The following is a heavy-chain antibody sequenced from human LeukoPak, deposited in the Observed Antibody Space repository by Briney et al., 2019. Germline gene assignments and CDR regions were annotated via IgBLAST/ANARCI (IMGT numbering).Heavy chain of an antibody. Sequence: ASVKVSCKASGYTFTGYYMHWVRQAPGQGLEWMGWINPNSGGTNYAQKFQGRVTMTRDTSISTAYMELSRLGSDDTAVYYCARDRGIVGASDAFDIWGQGTMVTVSS. V-gene: IGHV1-2*02. CDR3: ARDRGIVGASDAFDI. D-gene: IGHD1-26*01. CDR1: GYTFTGYY. CDR2: INPNSGGT. J-gene: IGHJ3*02.